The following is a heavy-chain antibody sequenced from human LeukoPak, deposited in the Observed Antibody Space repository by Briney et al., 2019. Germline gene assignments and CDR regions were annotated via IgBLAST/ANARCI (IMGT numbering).Heavy chain of an antibody. Sequence: PSETLSLTCSVSGVSISSYYWNWIRQPAGKGLEWIGRIYSSGSTNYNPSLKGRVTMSIDTSMNQFSLKLTSVTAADTALYYCVRDKGGTYSRHFDYWGQGALVTVSS. CDR1: GVSISSYY. CDR2: IYSSGST. J-gene: IGHJ4*02. D-gene: IGHD1-26*01. V-gene: IGHV4-4*07. CDR3: VRDKGGTYSRHFDY.